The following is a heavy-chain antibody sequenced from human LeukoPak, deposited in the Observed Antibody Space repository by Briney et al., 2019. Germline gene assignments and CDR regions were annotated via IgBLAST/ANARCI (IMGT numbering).Heavy chain of an antibody. CDR1: GYTFTGYY. V-gene: IGHV1-2*02. D-gene: IGHD3-10*01. Sequence: ASVKVSCKASGYTFTGYYMHWVRQAPGQGLERMGWINPNSGGTNYAQKFQGRVTMTRDTSISTAYMELSRLKSDDTAVYYCARDPGSGSYLFQHWGQGTLVTVSS. J-gene: IGHJ1*01. CDR3: ARDPGSGSYLFQH. CDR2: INPNSGGT.